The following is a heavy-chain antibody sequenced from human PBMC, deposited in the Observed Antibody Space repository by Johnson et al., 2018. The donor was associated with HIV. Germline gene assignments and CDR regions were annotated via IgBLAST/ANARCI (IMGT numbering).Heavy chain of an antibody. Sequence: PGKGLEWVAVISYDGSNKYYADSVKGRFTISRDNSKNTLYMQMNSLRTEDTAVYYCARGDWLTVITSPDAFDIWGQGTMVTVSS. J-gene: IGHJ3*02. CDR3: ARGDWLTVITSPDAFDI. V-gene: IGHV3-30*03. D-gene: IGHD4-23*01. CDR2: ISYDGSNK.